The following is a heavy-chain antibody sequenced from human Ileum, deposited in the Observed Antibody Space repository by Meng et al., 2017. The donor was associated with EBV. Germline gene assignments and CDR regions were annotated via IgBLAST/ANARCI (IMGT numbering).Heavy chain of an antibody. CDR2: IYHIGST. D-gene: IGHD6-19*01. J-gene: IGHJ4*02. Sequence: SGQGRVKMSGTLPRAGVCAVGSISSRNWLGWVRQPPGKGLEWIGEIYHIGSTNYNPSLKSRVTISVDKSKNQFSLNLSSVTAADTAVYYCARVGQWLPIDYWGQGTLVTSPQ. CDR3: ARVGQWLPIDY. V-gene: IGHV4-4*02. CDR1: VGSISSRNW.